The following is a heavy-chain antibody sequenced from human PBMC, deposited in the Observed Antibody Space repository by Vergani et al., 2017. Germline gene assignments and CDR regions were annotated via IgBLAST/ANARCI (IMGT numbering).Heavy chain of an antibody. V-gene: IGHV4-34*01. CDR3: ARVNTETNGHLYYYYDMDV. Sequence: QVQLQQWGGGLLKPSETLSLTCVVNGGSFTSYHWTWIRQSPGEGLEWVGDIDHTGRPDYNPSLKSRLTMSVDKSRNQFSLTLNSVTATDTAIYFCARVNTETNGHLYYYYDMDVWDQGTAVTVS. CDR1: GGSFTSYH. J-gene: IGHJ6*02. CDR2: IDHTGRP. D-gene: IGHD4-11*01.